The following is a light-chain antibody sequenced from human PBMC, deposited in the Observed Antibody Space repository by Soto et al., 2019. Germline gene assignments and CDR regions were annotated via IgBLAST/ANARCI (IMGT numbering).Light chain of an antibody. J-gene: IGKJ1*01. CDR3: QQYGG. V-gene: IGKV3-20*01. CDR2: GAS. CDR1: QSVSSSY. Sequence: EIVLTQSPGTLSLSPGERATLSCRASQSVSSSYLAWYQQKPGQAPRLLIYGASSRDTGIPDRFSGSGSGTDFTLTISRLEPEDFAVYYCQQYGGFGQGTKVDIK.